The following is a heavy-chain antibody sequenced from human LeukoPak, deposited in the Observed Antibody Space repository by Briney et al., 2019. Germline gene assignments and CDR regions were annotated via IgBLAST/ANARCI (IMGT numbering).Heavy chain of an antibody. CDR1: GFTFSSYN. J-gene: IGHJ4*02. CDR2: IGGSGSYI. CDR3: ARGQEYLWLHKDY. D-gene: IGHD5-18*01. Sequence: GGSLRLSRAPSGFTFSSYNMNWVRPAPGKGLEWVSSIGGSGSYIFYADSVKGRFTISRDNAKNSLYLQMNSLRAEDTAVYYCARGQEYLWLHKDYWGQGTLVTVSS. V-gene: IGHV3-21*01.